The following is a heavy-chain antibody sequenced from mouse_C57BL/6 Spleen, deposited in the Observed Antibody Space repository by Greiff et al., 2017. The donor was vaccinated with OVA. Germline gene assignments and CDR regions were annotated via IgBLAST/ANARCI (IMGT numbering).Heavy chain of an antibody. CDR2: IYPGDGDT. J-gene: IGHJ4*01. CDR1: GYAFSSYW. V-gene: IGHV1-80*01. D-gene: IGHD4-1*01. Sequence: VQRVESGAELVKPGASVKISCKASGYAFSSYWMNWVKQRPGKGLEWIGQIYPGDGDTNYNGKFKGKATLTADKSSSTAYMQLSSLTSEDSAVYFCAREDPGAMDYWGQGTSVTGSS. CDR3: AREDPGAMDY.